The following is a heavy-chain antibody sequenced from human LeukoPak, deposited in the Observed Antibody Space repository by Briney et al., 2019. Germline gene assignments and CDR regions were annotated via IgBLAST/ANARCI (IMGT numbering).Heavy chain of an antibody. CDR1: GFTFSSYE. V-gene: IGHV3-48*03. CDR2: IRNNGNTI. CDR3: VREGYYDSSGYDLGY. J-gene: IGHJ4*02. D-gene: IGHD3-22*01. Sequence: GGSLRLSCTASGFTFSSYEMNWVRQAPGKGLEWISYIRNNGNTIYYADSVKGRFTISRDNAQNSLYLQMNSLRAEDTAVYYCVREGYYDSSGYDLGYWGQGTLVTVSS.